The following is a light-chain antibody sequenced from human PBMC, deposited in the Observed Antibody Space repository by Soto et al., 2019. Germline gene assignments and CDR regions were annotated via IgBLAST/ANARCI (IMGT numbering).Light chain of an antibody. CDR3: QQSYSTPLT. CDR2: AAS. V-gene: IGKV1-39*01. Sequence: DIQMTQSPSSLSASVGDRVTITCRASQSISSYLNWYQQKPEKAPKLLIYAASSLQSGVPSRFSGSGAGTDFTLTISSEPAEDVATYYRQQSYSTPLTFGGGTKVDIK. J-gene: IGKJ4*01. CDR1: QSISSY.